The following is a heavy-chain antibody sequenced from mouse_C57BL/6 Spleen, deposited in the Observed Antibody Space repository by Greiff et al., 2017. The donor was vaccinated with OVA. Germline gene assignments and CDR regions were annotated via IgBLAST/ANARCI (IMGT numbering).Heavy chain of an antibody. Sequence: QVQLQQPGAELVKPGASVKLSCKASGYTFTSYWMQWVKQRPGQGLEWIGEIDPSDSYTNYNQKFKGKATLTVDTSSSTAYMQLSSLTSEDSAVYHCARSITTVVANPFDYWGQGTTLTVSS. V-gene: IGHV1-50*01. CDR3: ARSITTVVANPFDY. CDR2: IDPSDSYT. D-gene: IGHD1-1*01. J-gene: IGHJ2*01. CDR1: GYTFTSYW.